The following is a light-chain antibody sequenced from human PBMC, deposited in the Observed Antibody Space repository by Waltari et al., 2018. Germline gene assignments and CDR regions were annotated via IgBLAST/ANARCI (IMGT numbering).Light chain of an antibody. CDR2: EVS. V-gene: IGLV2-14*01. J-gene: IGLJ1*01. CDR3: SSYADNYFYV. Sequence: QSALTQPASVSGSPGQSITISCTGTSSDVGSYKYVSWYQQHPGKTPKLMIYEVSNRPSGVSNRFSVSKSGNTASLTISGLQAEDEADYYCSSYADNYFYVFGTGTKVTVL. CDR1: SSDVGSYKY.